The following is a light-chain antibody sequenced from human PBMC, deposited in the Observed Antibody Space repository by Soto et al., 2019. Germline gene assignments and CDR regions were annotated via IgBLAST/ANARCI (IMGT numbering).Light chain of an antibody. Sequence: DIQMTQSPSSLSASVGDRVTITCRASQSISVYLNWYQQKPGKAPNLLIYAASTLQSGVPSRFSGSGTGTHFTLTISSLQPEDFVTYYCQQSYKTLYTFGQGTKLEIK. CDR3: QQSYKTLYT. J-gene: IGKJ2*01. CDR2: AAS. V-gene: IGKV1-39*01. CDR1: QSISVY.